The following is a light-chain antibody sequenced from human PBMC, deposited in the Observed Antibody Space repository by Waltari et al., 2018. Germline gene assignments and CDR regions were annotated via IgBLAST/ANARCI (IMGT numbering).Light chain of an antibody. V-gene: IGKV1-39*01. J-gene: IGKJ1*01. CDR2: GAS. CDR3: QQSYTTPPT. CDR1: QYINNF. Sequence: DIQMTQSPSSLSASVGDRVAITCRASQYINNFLNWYQEKPGKAPKLLIYGASNLQSGVPSRFSGSGSGADFTRTISSLDPEDVATYSCQQSYTTPPTFGQGTKVEIK.